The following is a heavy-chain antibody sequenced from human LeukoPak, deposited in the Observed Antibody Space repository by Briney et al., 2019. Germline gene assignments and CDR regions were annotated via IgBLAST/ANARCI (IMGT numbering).Heavy chain of an antibody. CDR2: IWYDGSNK. CDR3: ARASGSYDY. J-gene: IGHJ4*02. D-gene: IGHD1-26*01. V-gene: IGHV3-33*01. CDR1: GFPFGTYG. Sequence: GGSLRLSCAASGFPFGTYGMHWVRQAPGKGLEWVAVIWYDGSNKYYADSVKGRFTISRDNSKNTLYLQMNSLRAEDTAVYYCARASGSYDYWGQGTLVTVSS.